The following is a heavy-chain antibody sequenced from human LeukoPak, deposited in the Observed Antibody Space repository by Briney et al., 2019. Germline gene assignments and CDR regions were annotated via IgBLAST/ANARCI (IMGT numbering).Heavy chain of an antibody. V-gene: IGHV1-69*05. D-gene: IGHD3-3*01. CDR2: IITIFGTA. J-gene: IGHJ5*02. CDR3: AKDHGQDYDFWSGYGALNWFDP. CDR1: GGTFSSYA. Sequence: SVKVSCKASGGTFSSYAISWVRQAPGQGLEWMGRIITIFGTANYAQKFQGRVTITTDESTSTAYMELSSLRSEDTAVYYCAKDHGQDYDFWSGYGALNWFDPWGQGTLVTVSS.